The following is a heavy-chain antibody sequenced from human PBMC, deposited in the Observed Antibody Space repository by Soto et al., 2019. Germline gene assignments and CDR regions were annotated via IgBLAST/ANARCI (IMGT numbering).Heavy chain of an antibody. CDR1: GFTVSSNY. D-gene: IGHD6-13*01. Sequence: GGSLRLSCAASGFTVSSNYMSWVRQAPGKGLEWVSVIYSGGSTYYADSVKGRFTIDRHNSKNTLYLQMNSLRAEDTAVYYCASISVQDLAAVDYWGQGTLVTVSS. CDR3: ASISVQDLAAVDY. J-gene: IGHJ4*02. V-gene: IGHV3-66*01. CDR2: IYSGGST.